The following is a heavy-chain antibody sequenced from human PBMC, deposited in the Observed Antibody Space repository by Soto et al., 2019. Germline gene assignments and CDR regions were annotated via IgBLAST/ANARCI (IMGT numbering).Heavy chain of an antibody. J-gene: IGHJ4*02. V-gene: IGHV4-34*01. D-gene: IGHD3-16*02. CDR3: ARARTRATYDYIWGSYRYYFDY. CDR1: GGTFSGYY. CDR2: INHSGST. Sequence: SETLSLTCAVYGGTFSGYYWSWIRQPPGKGLEWIGEINHSGSTNYNPSLKSRVTISVDTSKNQFSLKLSSVTAADTAVYYCARARTRATYDYIWGSYRYYFDYWGQGTLVTVSS.